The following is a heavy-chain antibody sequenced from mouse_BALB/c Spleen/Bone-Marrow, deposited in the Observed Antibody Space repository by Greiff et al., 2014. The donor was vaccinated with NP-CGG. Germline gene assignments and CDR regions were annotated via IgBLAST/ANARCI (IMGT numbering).Heavy chain of an antibody. CDR1: GFTFSSYG. D-gene: IGHD2-4*01. V-gene: IGHV5-6-3*01. Sequence: VQLKESGGGLVQPGGSLKFSCAASGFTFSSYGMSWVRQTPDKRLEWIATINNNGGDTYYPDSVKGRFPISRDNARNTLYLQMSSLKSEDTAMYYCARGYDYSSWFAYWGQGTLVTVSP. CDR3: ARGYDYSSWFAY. J-gene: IGHJ3*01. CDR2: INNNGGDT.